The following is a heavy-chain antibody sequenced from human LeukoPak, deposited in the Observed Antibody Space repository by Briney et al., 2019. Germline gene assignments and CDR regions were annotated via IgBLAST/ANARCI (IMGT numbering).Heavy chain of an antibody. CDR3: ARPRSRSGCFDY. CDR2: IYYSGST. CDR1: GGSISSYY. J-gene: IGHJ4*02. Sequence: SETLSLTCTVSGGSISSYYWSWIRQPPGKGLEWIGYIYYSGSTNYNPSLKSRVTISVDTSKNQFSLKLSSVTAADTAVYYCARPRSRSGCFDYWGQGTLVTVSS. D-gene: IGHD6-19*01. V-gene: IGHV4-59*01.